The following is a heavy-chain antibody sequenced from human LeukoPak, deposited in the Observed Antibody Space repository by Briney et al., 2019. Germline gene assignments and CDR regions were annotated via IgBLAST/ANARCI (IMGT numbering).Heavy chain of an antibody. CDR1: GFTYSSYG. J-gene: IGHJ6*02. CDR2: MWYDGSHK. Sequence: PGGSLRLSCAASGFTYSSYGMHWVRQAPGKGLEWVAVMWYDGSHKYYADSVKGRFTISRDNSKNTLYLQMNSLRAEDTAVYYCAREDIVVVVAATAYYYGMDVWGQGTTVTVSS. D-gene: IGHD2-15*01. CDR3: AREDIVVVVAATAYYYGMDV. V-gene: IGHV3-33*01.